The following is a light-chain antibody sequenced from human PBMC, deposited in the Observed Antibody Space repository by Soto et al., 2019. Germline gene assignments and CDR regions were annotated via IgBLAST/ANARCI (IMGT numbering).Light chain of an antibody. CDR2: DVD. J-gene: IGLJ1*01. V-gene: IGLV2-8*01. CDR1: SSDVGGYDS. CDR3: SSYAGSNTFV. Sequence: QSALTQPPSASGSPGQSVTISCSGTSSDVGGYDSVSWYQHHPGKVPKLIIFDVDKWPSGVPDRFSGFKSGNTASLTVSGLRAADEADYYCSSYAGSNTFVFGTGTKVTV.